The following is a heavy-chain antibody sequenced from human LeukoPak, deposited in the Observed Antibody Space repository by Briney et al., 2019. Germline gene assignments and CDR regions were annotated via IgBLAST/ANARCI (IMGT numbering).Heavy chain of an antibody. J-gene: IGHJ3*02. CDR1: GYTFTSYA. D-gene: IGHD6-6*01. CDR2: INAGNGNT. Sequence: ASVKVSCKASGYTFTSYAMHWVRQAPGQRLEWMGWINAGNGNTKYSQKFQGRVTITRDTSASTAYMELSSLRSEDTAVYYCARVRWKYSIDVGAFDIWGQGTMVTVSS. CDR3: ARVRWKYSIDVGAFDI. V-gene: IGHV1-3*01.